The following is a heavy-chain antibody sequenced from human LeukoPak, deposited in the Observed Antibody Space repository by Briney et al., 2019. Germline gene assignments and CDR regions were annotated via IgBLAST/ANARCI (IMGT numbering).Heavy chain of an antibody. V-gene: IGHV3-33*01. CDR1: GFTFSSYG. CDR3: ARARGDCRGSGCYSDY. Sequence: PGGSLRLSCAPSGFTFSSYGMHWVRQAPGKGLEWVAVIWNDGSNKFYTDSVKGRFTISRDNFKGTLFLQMNSLRDEDTAVYYCARARGDCRGSGCYSDYWGPGTLVTVSS. J-gene: IGHJ4*02. CDR2: IWNDGSNK. D-gene: IGHD5-12*01.